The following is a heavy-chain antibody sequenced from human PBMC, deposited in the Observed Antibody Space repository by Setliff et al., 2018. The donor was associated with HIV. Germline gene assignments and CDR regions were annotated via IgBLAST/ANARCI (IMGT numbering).Heavy chain of an antibody. CDR1: GFTFNNYW. CDR3: ARDRHYYDGTGYWYFDL. Sequence: SLRLSCAASGFTFNNYWMDWVRQAPGKGLEWVANIKEDGTTKYFVDSVKGRFTISRDNAKNSLYLQMNSLRAEDTAVYYCARDRHYYDGTGYWYFDLWGRGTLVTVSS. J-gene: IGHJ2*01. V-gene: IGHV3-7*01. D-gene: IGHD3-22*01. CDR2: IKEDGTTK.